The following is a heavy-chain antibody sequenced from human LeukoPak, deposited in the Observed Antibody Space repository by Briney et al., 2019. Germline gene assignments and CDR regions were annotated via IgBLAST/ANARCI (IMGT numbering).Heavy chain of an antibody. CDR2: TNPNSGNT. Sequence: ASVKVSCKASGYTFTGYYMHWVRQAPGQGLEWMGWTNPNSGNTGYAQKFQGRVTITRNTSISTAYMELSSLRSEDTAVYYCARGLTGYVLLDAFDIWGQGTMVTVSS. J-gene: IGHJ3*02. V-gene: IGHV1-8*03. D-gene: IGHD2-2*03. CDR3: ARGLTGYVLLDAFDI. CDR1: GYTFTGYY.